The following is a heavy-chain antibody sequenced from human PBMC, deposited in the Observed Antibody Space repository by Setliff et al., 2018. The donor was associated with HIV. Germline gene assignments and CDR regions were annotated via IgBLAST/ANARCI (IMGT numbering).Heavy chain of an antibody. CDR1: GVSISSQY. Sequence: SETLSLTCAVSGVSISSQYWSWIRQPPGKGLEWIGFIYYNVNNNYNPSLKSRVSISVDTSKNQFSLRLSSVTAADTAVYYCARFLHNWLDPWGQGTLVTVSS. V-gene: IGHV4-59*11. CDR3: ARFLHNWLDP. CDR2: IYYNVNN. J-gene: IGHJ5*02.